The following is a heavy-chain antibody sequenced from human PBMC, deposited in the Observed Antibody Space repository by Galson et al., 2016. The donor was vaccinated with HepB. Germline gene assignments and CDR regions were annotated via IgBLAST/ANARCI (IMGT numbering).Heavy chain of an antibody. J-gene: IGHJ4*02. Sequence: SLRLSCAASGFTFNNYGMHWVRQAPGKGLDWVAVISHDGTTTYSADFVKGRFTISRDNSKHTLYLQMTSLRPEDTAIYYCAGAFDYWGQGILVTVSS. CDR2: ISHDGTTT. CDR3: AGAFDY. V-gene: IGHV3-30*03. CDR1: GFTFNNYG.